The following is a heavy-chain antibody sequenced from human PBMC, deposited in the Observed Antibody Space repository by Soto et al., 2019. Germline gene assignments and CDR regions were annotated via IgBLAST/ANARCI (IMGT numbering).Heavy chain of an antibody. D-gene: IGHD5-12*01. V-gene: IGHV3-30*18. CDR3: AKDRPVIVATAPSAGMDV. Sequence: GGSLRLSCAASGFTFSSYGMHWVRQAPGKGLEWVAVISYDGSNKYYADSVKGRFTISRDNSKNTLYLQMNSLRAEDTAVYYCAKDRPVIVATAPSAGMDVWAQGTTVTVSS. CDR1: GFTFSSYG. J-gene: IGHJ6*02. CDR2: ISYDGSNK.